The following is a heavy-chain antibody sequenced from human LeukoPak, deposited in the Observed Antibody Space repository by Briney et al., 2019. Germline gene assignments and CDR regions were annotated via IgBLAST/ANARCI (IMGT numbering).Heavy chain of an antibody. D-gene: IGHD4-23*01. V-gene: IGHV1-46*01. CDR1: GYTFTSYY. CDR2: INPSGGST. Sequence: EASVKVSCKASGYTFTSYYMHWVRQAPGQGLEWMGIINPSGGSTSYAQKFQGRVTMTRDTSTSTVYMELSSLRSEDTAVYYCARDLARATVVTGDAFDIWGQGTMVTVSS. J-gene: IGHJ3*02. CDR3: ARDLARATVVTGDAFDI.